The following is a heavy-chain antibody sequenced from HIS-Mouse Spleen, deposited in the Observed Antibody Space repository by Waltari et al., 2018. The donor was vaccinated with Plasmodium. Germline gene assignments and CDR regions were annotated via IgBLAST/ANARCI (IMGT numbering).Heavy chain of an antibody. CDR3: ARDRSAAALLGY. Sequence: EVQLVESGGGLVKPGGSLRLSCAASGFTFSSYSMNWVRQAQGKGLEWFASVSSSSYRYYADSVKGRFTIYRDNAKNSLYLQMNSLRAEDTAVDYCARDRSAAALLGYWGQGTLVTVSS. D-gene: IGHD6-13*01. J-gene: IGHJ4*02. V-gene: IGHV3-21*01. CDR1: GFTFSSYS. CDR2: VSSSSYR.